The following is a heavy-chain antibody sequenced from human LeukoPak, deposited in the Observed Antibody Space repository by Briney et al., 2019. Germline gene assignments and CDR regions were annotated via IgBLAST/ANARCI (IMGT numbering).Heavy chain of an antibody. J-gene: IGHJ4*02. V-gene: IGHV1-3*03. CDR1: GYTFTSYA. CDR2: INAGNGNT. CDR3: AREVVIAATYDY. Sequence: ASVKVSCKASGYTFTSYAMHWVRQAPGQRLEWMGWINAGNGNTKYSQEFQGRVTITRDTSASTAYMELSSLRSEDTAVYYCAREVVIAATYDYWGQGTLVTVSS. D-gene: IGHD2-15*01.